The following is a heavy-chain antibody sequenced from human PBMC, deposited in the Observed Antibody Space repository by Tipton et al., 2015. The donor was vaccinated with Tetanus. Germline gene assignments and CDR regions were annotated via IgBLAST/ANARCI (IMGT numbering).Heavy chain of an antibody. D-gene: IGHD3-16*01. CDR1: GYAFNIYW. J-gene: IGHJ3*01. V-gene: IGHV5-51*01. CDR3: ARPLTSVAFGGFAFDV. Sequence: QLVQSGAEVKKPGESLKISCQGSGYAFNIYWLAWVRQMPGKGLEWMGIIYPSDSDTRYSPSFQGHVTISADRSITTAYLHLRSLKASDTAIYYCARPLTSVAFGGFAFDVWGQGTLVTVSS. CDR2: IYPSDSDT.